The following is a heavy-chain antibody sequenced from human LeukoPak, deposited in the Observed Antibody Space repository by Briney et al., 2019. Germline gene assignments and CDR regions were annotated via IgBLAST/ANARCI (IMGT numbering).Heavy chain of an antibody. CDR3: ARGVTMIVVVIHDWYFDL. Sequence: PSETLSLTCTVSGGSISSSSYYWGWIRQPPGKGLEWIESIYYTRSTYYNPSLKSRVTISVDTSKNQFSLKLTSVTAADTAVYYCARGVTMIVVVIHDWYFDLWGRGTLVTVSS. V-gene: IGHV4-39*01. CDR1: GGSISSSSYY. CDR2: IYYTRST. D-gene: IGHD3-22*01. J-gene: IGHJ2*01.